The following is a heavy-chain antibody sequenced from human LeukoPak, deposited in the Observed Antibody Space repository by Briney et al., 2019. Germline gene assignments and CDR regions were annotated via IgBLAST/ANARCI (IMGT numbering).Heavy chain of an antibody. Sequence: GGSLRLSCAASAFTFSSYSMNWVRQAPGKGLDWVSSISSSSSYIYYADSVKGRFTISRDNAKNSLYLQMNSLRAEDTAVYYCAELGITMIGGVWGKGTTVTISS. J-gene: IGHJ6*04. V-gene: IGHV3-21*01. CDR2: ISSSSSYI. CDR3: AELGITMIGGV. CDR1: AFTFSSYS. D-gene: IGHD3-10*02.